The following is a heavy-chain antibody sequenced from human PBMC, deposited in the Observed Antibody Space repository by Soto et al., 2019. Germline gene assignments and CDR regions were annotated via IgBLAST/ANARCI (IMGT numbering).Heavy chain of an antibody. CDR2: IYYSGST. Sequence: SETLSLTCTVSGGSISNGDYYWSCIRQHPGKGLEWIGNIYYSGSTYYNPSLKRRVTISVDTSENQFSLRLASVTAADTAVYFCARDGGSQGYGMDVWGQGTTVPSP. J-gene: IGHJ6*02. CDR1: GGSISNGDYY. CDR3: ARDGGSQGYGMDV. V-gene: IGHV4-31*03. D-gene: IGHD1-26*01.